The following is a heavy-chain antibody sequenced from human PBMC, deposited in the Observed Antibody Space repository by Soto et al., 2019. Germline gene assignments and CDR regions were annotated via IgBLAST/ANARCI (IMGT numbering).Heavy chain of an antibody. J-gene: IGHJ4*02. CDR2: IIPILGIA. D-gene: IGHD5-12*01. CDR1: GGTFSSYT. CDR3: ASDSDQGATPIYY. Sequence: QVQLVQSGAEVKKPGSSVKVSCKASGGTFSSYTISWVRQAPGQGLEWMGRIIPILGIANYAQKFQGRVTINADKYTSTAYMELISLRSEDTAVYFCASDSDQGATPIYYWGQGTLVTVSS. V-gene: IGHV1-69*02.